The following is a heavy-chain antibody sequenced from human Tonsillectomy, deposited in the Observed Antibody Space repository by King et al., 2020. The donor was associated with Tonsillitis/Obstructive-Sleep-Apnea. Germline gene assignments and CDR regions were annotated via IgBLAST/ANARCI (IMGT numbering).Heavy chain of an antibody. CDR1: GGSISSSSYY. V-gene: IGHV4-39*01. D-gene: IGHD3-3*01. Sequence: LQLQESGPGLVKPSETLSLTCTVSGGSISSSSYYWGWIRQPPGKGLEWIGSIYYSGSTYYNPSLKSRVTISVDTSKNQFSLKLSSVTAADTAVYYCVGVGIRFLEWLVAPNPERGYYYYYMDVWGKGTTVTVSS. J-gene: IGHJ6*03. CDR3: VGVGIRFLEWLVAPNPERGYYYYYMDV. CDR2: IYYSGST.